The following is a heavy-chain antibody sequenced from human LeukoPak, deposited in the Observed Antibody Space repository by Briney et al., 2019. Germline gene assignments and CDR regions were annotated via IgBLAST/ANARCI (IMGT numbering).Heavy chain of an antibody. CDR2: ISAYNGNT. CDR1: GYTLIEYY. Sequence: AASVKVSCKSSGYTLIEYYIHWLRQAPGQGLEWMGWISAYNGNTNYAQKLQGRVTMTTDTSTSTAYMELRRLRSDDTAVYYCARDSPLHIVGATGWGDYWGQGTLVTVSS. V-gene: IGHV1-18*04. J-gene: IGHJ4*02. CDR3: ARDSPLHIVGATGWGDY. D-gene: IGHD1-26*01.